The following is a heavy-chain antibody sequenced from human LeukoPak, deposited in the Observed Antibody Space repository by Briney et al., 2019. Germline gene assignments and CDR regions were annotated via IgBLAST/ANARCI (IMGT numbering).Heavy chain of an antibody. Sequence: SETLSLTCTVSGGSISSSSYYWGWIRQPPRKGLEWIGSIYYSGSTYYNPSLKSRVTISVDTSKNQFSLKLSSVTAADTAVYYCAYPAIYGSGIGDAFGIWGQGTMVTVSS. V-gene: IGHV4-39*01. CDR1: GGSISSSSYY. CDR2: IYYSGST. D-gene: IGHD3-10*01. CDR3: AYPAIYGSGIGDAFGI. J-gene: IGHJ3*02.